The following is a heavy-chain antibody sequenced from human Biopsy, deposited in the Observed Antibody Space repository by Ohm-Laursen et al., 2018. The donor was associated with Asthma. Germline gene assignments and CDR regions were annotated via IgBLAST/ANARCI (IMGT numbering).Heavy chain of an antibody. V-gene: IGHV1-3*01. D-gene: IGHD3-9*01. CDR3: ARTYYDFLTGQVNDAFDI. Sequence: ASVTASCPPSGYTFINFALHCVRQAPGQRLEWMGWINAGHGNTKFSQKFQGRVTITRDTSASTAYMDLSSLRSEATAVYYCARTYYDFLTGQVNDAFDIWGQGTMVTVSS. J-gene: IGHJ3*02. CDR1: GYTFINFA. CDR2: INAGHGNT.